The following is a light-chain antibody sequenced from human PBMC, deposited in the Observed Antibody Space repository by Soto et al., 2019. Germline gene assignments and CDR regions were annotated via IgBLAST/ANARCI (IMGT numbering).Light chain of an antibody. V-gene: IGLV1-44*01. CDR1: SSNIGSNY. J-gene: IGLJ3*02. Sequence: QSVLTQPPSASGTPGQWATIACSGSSSNIGSNYAYWYQQLPGTAPKFLIYSDNRRPSGVPDRFSGSKSGTSASLAISGLQSEDEAEYYCAAWDDSLNGLLFGGGTQLTVL. CDR2: SDN. CDR3: AAWDDSLNGLL.